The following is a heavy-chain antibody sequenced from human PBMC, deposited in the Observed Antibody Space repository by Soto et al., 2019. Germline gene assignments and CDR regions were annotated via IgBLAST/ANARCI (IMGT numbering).Heavy chain of an antibody. Sequence: GESLKISCKGSGYSFTSYWIGWVRQMPGKGLEWMGIIYPGDSDTRYNPSFQGQVTISADKSISTAYLQWSSLKASDTAMYFCARPNSSSRYNAFDIWGQGTMVTVSS. CDR2: IYPGDSDT. D-gene: IGHD6-6*01. CDR3: ARPNSSSRYNAFDI. V-gene: IGHV5-51*01. CDR1: GYSFTSYW. J-gene: IGHJ3*02.